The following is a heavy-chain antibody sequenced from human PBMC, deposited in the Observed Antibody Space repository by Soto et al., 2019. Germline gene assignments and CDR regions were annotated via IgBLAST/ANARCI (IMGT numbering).Heavy chain of an antibody. Sequence: QVQLVQSGAEVKKPGSSVKVSCKASGGTFSSYAISWVRQAPGQVLEWMGGIITIFGTANYAQKFQGRVTIAEEESTRTAYMELSSLRSEDTAVYYCACIAAAGTVVDYWGQGTLVTVSS. CDR2: IITIFGTA. CDR1: GGTFSSYA. J-gene: IGHJ4*02. D-gene: IGHD6-13*01. CDR3: ACIAAAGTVVDY. V-gene: IGHV1-69*01.